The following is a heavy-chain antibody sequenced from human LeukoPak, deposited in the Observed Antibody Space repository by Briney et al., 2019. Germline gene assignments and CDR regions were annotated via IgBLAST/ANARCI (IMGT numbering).Heavy chain of an antibody. V-gene: IGHV3-11*05. D-gene: IGHD3-10*01. CDR1: GFTFSDSY. J-gene: IGHJ4*02. CDR3: AREWFGELQY. Sequence: GGSLRLSCAASGFTFSDSYMTWIRQAPGKGLEWISYISSSTSYTNYADSVKGRFTISRDNAKNSLYLQMNSLRAEDTAVYYCAREWFGELQYWGQGALVTVSS. CDR2: ISSSTSYT.